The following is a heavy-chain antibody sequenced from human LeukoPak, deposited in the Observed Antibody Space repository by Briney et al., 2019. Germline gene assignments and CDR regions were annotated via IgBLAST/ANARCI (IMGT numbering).Heavy chain of an antibody. V-gene: IGHV4-39*07. D-gene: IGHD6-13*01. CDR1: GDSISTSSYY. Sequence: KPSETLSLTCSVSGDSISTSSYYWGWIRQPPGMGLEWIGTIYYSGSTYYNPSLTRRVTISVDTSNNQFSLKLSSVTAADTAVYYCARDRDDGPNSSGYRSGLNCFDPWGQGTLVTVSS. J-gene: IGHJ5*02. CDR3: ARDRDDGPNSSGYRSGLNCFDP. CDR2: IYYSGST.